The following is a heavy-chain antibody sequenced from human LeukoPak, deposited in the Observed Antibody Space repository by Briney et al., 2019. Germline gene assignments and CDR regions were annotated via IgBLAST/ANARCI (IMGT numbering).Heavy chain of an antibody. J-gene: IGHJ4*02. Sequence: ASVKVSCKASGGTFSSYTISWVRQAPGQGLEWMGRIIPILGIANYAQKFQGRVTITADKSTSTAYMELSSLRSEDTAVYYCARVREVGAVFDCWGQGTLVTVSS. V-gene: IGHV1-69*02. CDR3: ARVREVGAVFDC. CDR2: IIPILGIA. D-gene: IGHD1-26*01. CDR1: GGTFSSYT.